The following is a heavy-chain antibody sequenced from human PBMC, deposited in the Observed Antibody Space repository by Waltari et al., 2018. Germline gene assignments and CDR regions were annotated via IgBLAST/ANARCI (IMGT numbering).Heavy chain of an antibody. J-gene: IGHJ5*02. Sequence: QVQLQQWGAGLLKPSETLSLTCAVYGGSFSGYYWSWIRQPPGKGLEWIGEINHSGSTNYNPSLKGRVTISVDTSKNQFSLKLSSVTAADTAVYYCARGPRVLLWFGAPGWFDPWGQGTLVTVSS. V-gene: IGHV4-34*01. CDR1: GGSFSGYY. CDR2: INHSGST. D-gene: IGHD3-10*01. CDR3: ARGPRVLLWFGAPGWFDP.